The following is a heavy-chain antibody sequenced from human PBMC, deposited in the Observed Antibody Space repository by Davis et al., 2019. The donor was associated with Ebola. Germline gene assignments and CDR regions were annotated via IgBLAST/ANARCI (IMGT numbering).Heavy chain of an antibody. CDR3: AGTIFGVAIDRFDY. J-gene: IGHJ4*02. CDR2: ILLHGPT. CDR1: ACSTSRYY. Sequence: SETLSLTCTVSACSTSRYYLRWIRQTPRPDLDWIGYILLHGPTNYSPSLTCRVTISVDSSKNQFSLKLKSVTAADTAVYYCAGTIFGVAIDRFDYWGQGHLVSVSS. V-gene: IGHV4-4*09. D-gene: IGHD3-3*01.